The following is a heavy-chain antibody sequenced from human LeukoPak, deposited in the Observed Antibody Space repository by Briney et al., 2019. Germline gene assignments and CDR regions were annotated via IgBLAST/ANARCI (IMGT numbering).Heavy chain of an antibody. D-gene: IGHD5-12*01. J-gene: IGHJ4*02. Sequence: GGSLRLSCAASGFTFDDYAMHWVRQAPGKGLEWVSLISGDGGSTYYADSVKGRFTVSRDNSKNSLFLQMNSLRTEDTAFYYCAKDTPGGYDYPFWGQGTVVSLSS. CDR3: AKDTPGGYDYPF. CDR1: GFTFDDYA. CDR2: ISGDGGST. V-gene: IGHV3-43*02.